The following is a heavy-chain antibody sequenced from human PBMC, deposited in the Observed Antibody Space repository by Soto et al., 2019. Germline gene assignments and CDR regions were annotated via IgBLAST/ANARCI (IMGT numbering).Heavy chain of an antibody. Sequence: ASARGSSRGRGSTLTGYYIHGGRPPPGQGLEWMGWINPNSGGTNYAQKFQGRVTMTRDTSISTAYMELSRLRSDDTAVYYCARSYYYGSGSSYYYYGMDVWGQGNTVNVS. CDR3: ARSYYYGSGSSYYYYGMDV. CDR1: GSTLTGYY. J-gene: IGHJ6*02. D-gene: IGHD3-10*01. CDR2: INPNSGGT. V-gene: IGHV1-2*02.